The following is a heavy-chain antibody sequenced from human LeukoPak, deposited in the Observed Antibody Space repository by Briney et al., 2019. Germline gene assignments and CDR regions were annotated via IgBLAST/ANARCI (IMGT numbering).Heavy chain of an antibody. CDR1: GGSISSSDYY. CDR2: IYYTGST. D-gene: IGHD2-8*01. J-gene: IGHJ5*02. CDR3: ARENYCTNGVCWAFDP. Sequence: SETLSLTCTVSGGSISSSDYYWGWIRQPPGKGLEWIGNIYYTGSTSYNSSLKSRVTISVDTSKNQFSLQLSSVTAADTAVYFCARENYCTNGVCWAFDPWGQGTLVTVSS. V-gene: IGHV4-39*07.